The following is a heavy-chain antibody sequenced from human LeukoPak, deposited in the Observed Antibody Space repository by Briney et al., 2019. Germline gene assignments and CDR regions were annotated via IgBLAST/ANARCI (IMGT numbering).Heavy chain of an antibody. D-gene: IGHD5-18*01. CDR1: GGDISTYH. V-gene: IGHV4-59*13. J-gene: IGHJ4*02. Sequence: SETLSLTCSVSGGDISTYHWSWIRQSPGEAFEYIGNVYYSGSTNYNPSLRSRVTISVDVSKNQFPLNVRSVTAADTAVYYCARGSGSYGFFDVWGQGTLVTVSA. CDR3: ARGSGSYGFFDV. CDR2: VYYSGST.